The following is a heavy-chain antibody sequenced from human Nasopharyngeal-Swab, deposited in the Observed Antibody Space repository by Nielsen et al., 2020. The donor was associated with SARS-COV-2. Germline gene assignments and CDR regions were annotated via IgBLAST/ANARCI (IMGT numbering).Heavy chain of an antibody. Sequence: SQTRSLTCAISGDSVSSNSAAWNWIRQSPSRGLEWLGRTYYRSKWYNDYAVSVKSRITINPDTSKNQFSLQLNSVTPEDTAVYYCAREFRRVTIFGVVFRGFDYWGQGTLVTVSS. V-gene: IGHV6-1*01. J-gene: IGHJ4*02. CDR1: GDSVSSNSAA. CDR2: TYYRSKWYN. CDR3: AREFRRVTIFGVVFRGFDY. D-gene: IGHD3-3*01.